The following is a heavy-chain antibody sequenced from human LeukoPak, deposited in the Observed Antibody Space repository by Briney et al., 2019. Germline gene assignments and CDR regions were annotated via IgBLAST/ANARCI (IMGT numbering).Heavy chain of an antibody. CDR3: AKDRYCSSTRCYGDFDY. J-gene: IGHJ4*02. V-gene: IGHV3-23*01. CDR2: ISGSGDSA. Sequence: GGSLRLSCEGSGFTFSSYAMSWVRQAPGKGLEWVSVISGSGDSAFYADSVKGQFTISRDNSKNTLYLQMNSLRAVDTAVYYCAKDRYCSSTRCYGDFDYWGQGTLVTVSS. CDR1: GFTFSSYA. D-gene: IGHD2-2*01.